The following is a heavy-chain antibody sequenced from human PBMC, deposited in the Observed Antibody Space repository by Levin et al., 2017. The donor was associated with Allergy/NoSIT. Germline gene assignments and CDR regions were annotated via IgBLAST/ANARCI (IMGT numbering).Heavy chain of an antibody. V-gene: IGHV4-34*01. CDR1: GGSFSGYY. Sequence: SETLSLTCAVYGGSFSGYYWSWIRQPPGKGLEWIGEINHSGSTNYNPSLKSRVTISVDTSKNQFSLKLSSVTAADTAVYYCARAAWNGSFRQISSLYWFDPWGQGTLVTVSS. CDR2: INHSGST. J-gene: IGHJ5*02. D-gene: IGHD1-1*01. CDR3: ARAAWNGSFRQISSLYWFDP.